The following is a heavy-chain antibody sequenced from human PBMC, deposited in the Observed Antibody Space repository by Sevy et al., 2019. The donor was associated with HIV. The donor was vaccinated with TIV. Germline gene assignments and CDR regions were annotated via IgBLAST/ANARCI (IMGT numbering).Heavy chain of an antibody. CDR3: ARDRTGFHGMDV. V-gene: IGHV3-48*03. Sequence: GGSLRLSCAASGITFSSYEMNWVRQAPGKGLEWVSYISSSGSTIYDADSVKGRFTISRDNAKNLLYLQMNSLRDEDTAVYFCARDRTGFHGMDVWGQWTTVTVSS. CDR2: ISSSGSTI. J-gene: IGHJ6*02. CDR1: GITFSSYE.